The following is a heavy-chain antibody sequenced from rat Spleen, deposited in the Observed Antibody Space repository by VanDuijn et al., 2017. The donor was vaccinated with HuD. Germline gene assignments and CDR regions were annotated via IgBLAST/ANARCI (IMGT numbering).Heavy chain of an antibody. CDR1: GFTFSNYN. CDR2: INYDGSST. CDR3: ARRYSSYIPFDY. D-gene: IGHD1-2*01. J-gene: IGHJ2*01. V-gene: IGHV5-20*01. Sequence: EVQLVESDGGLVQPGRSLKLSCAASGFTFSNYNMAWVRQAPTKGLEWVASINYDGSSTYYRDSVKGRFSISRDNAKSSLYLQMDSLRSEDTATYYCARRYSSYIPFDYWGQGVMVTVSS.